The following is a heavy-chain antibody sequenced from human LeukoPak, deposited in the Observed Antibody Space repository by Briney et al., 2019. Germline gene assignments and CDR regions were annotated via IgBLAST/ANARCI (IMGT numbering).Heavy chain of an antibody. V-gene: IGHV1-69*13. J-gene: IGHJ6*03. D-gene: IGHD3-10*01. CDR1: GGTFSSYA. CDR3: AREGYGSGSPLDYYYYMDV. CDR2: IIPIFGTA. Sequence: ASVKVSCKASGGTFSSYAISWVRQAPGQGLEWMGGIIPIFGTANYAQKFQGRVTITADESTSTAYMELSSLRSEDTAVYYCAREGYGSGSPLDYYYYMDVWGKGTTVTISS.